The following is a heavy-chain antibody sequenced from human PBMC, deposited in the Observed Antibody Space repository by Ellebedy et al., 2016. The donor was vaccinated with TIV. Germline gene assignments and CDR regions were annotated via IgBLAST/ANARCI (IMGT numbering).Heavy chain of an antibody. D-gene: IGHD3-9*01. J-gene: IGHJ4*02. CDR2: INTYNGNT. V-gene: IGHV1-18*01. CDR3: ARGYDILTGLFDY. CDR1: GYTFTSYG. Sequence: ASVKVSCKASGYTFTSYGISWVRQAPGQGLEWMGWINTYNGNTNYAQKLQGRITMTTDTSTTTVNMELRSLRSDDTAVYYGARGYDILTGLFDYWGQGTLVTVSS.